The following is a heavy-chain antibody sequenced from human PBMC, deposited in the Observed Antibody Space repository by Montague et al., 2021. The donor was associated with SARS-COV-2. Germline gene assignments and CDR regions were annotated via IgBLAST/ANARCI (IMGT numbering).Heavy chain of an antibody. V-gene: IGHV4-59*01. CDR2: IYYTGST. CDR1: SGSIGTYY. J-gene: IGHJ6*02. D-gene: IGHD4-17*01. CDR3: ARDNYGDWGYYGLDV. Sequence: SETLSLTCTVSSGSIGTYYWNWIRQSPGKGLEWLGYIYYTGSTKYSPSPKSRVTISMDTSRDQLSLRLKSVTAADTAVYYCARDNYGDWGYYGLDVWGQGTTVIVSS.